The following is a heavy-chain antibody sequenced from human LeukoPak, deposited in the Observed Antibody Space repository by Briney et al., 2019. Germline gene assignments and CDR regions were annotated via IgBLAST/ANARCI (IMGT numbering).Heavy chain of an antibody. Sequence: SGTLSLTCTFSGGSISSYYWTLIRQPPGKGLEWIGFIYDSGSTYYNPSLKSRVTISLDTSKNQFSLKMNSVTAADTAVYYCARLASSGWSHCDYWGQGTLVTVSS. CDR2: IYDSGST. J-gene: IGHJ4*02. CDR1: GGSISSYY. V-gene: IGHV4-59*08. CDR3: ARLASSGWSHCDY. D-gene: IGHD6-19*01.